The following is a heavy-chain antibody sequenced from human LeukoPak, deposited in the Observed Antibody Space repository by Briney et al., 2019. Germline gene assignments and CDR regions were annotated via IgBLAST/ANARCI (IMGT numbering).Heavy chain of an antibody. D-gene: IGHD2-15*01. CDR1: GYTFTGYY. Sequence: ASVKVSCKASGYTFTGYYMHWVRQAPGQGLEWMGWINPNSGGTNYAQKFQGRVTMTRDTSISTAYMELSRPRSDDTAVYYCARDCSGGSCYDYWGQGTLVTVSS. V-gene: IGHV1-2*02. CDR3: ARDCSGGSCYDY. J-gene: IGHJ4*02. CDR2: INPNSGGT.